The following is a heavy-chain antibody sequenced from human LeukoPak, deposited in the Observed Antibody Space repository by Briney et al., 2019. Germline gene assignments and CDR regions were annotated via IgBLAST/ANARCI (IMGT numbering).Heavy chain of an antibody. CDR3: ARANGRSPFDP. Sequence: SETLSLTCTVSGGSISSYYWSWIRQPPGKGLEWIGYIYYSGSTNYNPSLKSRVTISVDTSKNQFSLKLSSVTAADTAVYYCARANGRSPFDPWGQGTLVTVSS. J-gene: IGHJ5*02. CDR1: GGSISSYY. V-gene: IGHV4-59*12. CDR2: IYYSGST.